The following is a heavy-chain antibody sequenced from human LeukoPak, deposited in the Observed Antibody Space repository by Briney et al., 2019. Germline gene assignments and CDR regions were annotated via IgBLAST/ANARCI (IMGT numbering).Heavy chain of an antibody. CDR2: IWYDGSNK. J-gene: IGHJ4*02. Sequence: GGSLRLSCAASGFTFSSYGMHWVRQAPGKGLEWVAVIWYDGSNKYYADSVKGRFTISRDNSKNTLYLQMNSLRAEDTPVYYCAITSSGWYYFDYWGQGTLVTVSS. CDR3: AITSSGWYYFDY. CDR1: GFTFSSYG. V-gene: IGHV3-33*01. D-gene: IGHD6-19*01.